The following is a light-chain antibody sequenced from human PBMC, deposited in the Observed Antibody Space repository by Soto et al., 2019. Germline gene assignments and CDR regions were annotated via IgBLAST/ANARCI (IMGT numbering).Light chain of an antibody. J-gene: IGKJ1*01. V-gene: IGKV3-20*01. CDR1: QSVSNDY. Sequence: EMVLTQSPGTLSLSPGDRATLSCRASQSVSNDYVAWVQQKPGQTPRLLIYSVSSGATGIPDRFSGSGSGTDFTLTISRLEPEDFAVYYCQQYAVWPPQTFGQGTKVDIK. CDR2: SVS. CDR3: QQYAVWPPQT.